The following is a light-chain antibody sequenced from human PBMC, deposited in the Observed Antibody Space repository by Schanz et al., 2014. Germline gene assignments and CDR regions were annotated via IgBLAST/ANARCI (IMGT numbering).Light chain of an antibody. Sequence: QSALTQPPSASGSPGQSVTISCTGTSSDIGNYNYVSWYQQHPGQAPKLVIYEVTKRPSGVPDRFSGSKSGNTASLTVSGLQDEDEADYYCSSYAGSNNLVFGGGTKLTVL. V-gene: IGLV2-8*01. CDR3: SSYAGSNNLV. CDR2: EVT. CDR1: SSDIGNYNY. J-gene: IGLJ2*01.